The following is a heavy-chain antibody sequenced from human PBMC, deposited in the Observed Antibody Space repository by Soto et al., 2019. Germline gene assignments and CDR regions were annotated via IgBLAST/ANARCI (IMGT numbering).Heavy chain of an antibody. Sequence: SETLSLTCTVSGGSISTYYWSWIRQPPGKGLEWIGYLYYNENINYNPSLKSRVTISVDTPANQFSLRLSSVTAADTAIYYCARDQRHSDGKWFDPWGQGILVTVPS. CDR1: GGSISTYY. J-gene: IGHJ5*02. CDR3: ARDQRHSDGKWFDP. CDR2: LYYNENI. V-gene: IGHV4-59*01. D-gene: IGHD5-18*01.